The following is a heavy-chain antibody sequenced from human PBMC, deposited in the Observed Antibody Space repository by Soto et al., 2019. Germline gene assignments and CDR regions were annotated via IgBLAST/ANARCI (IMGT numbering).Heavy chain of an antibody. CDR3: ARDTSHYFDY. CDR1: GYTFVTYY. V-gene: IGHV1-18*01. D-gene: IGHD2-2*01. Sequence: ASVKVSCKTSGYTFVTYYISWLRQAPGQGIEWMGWISPHNGKTNYIEDVQGRVTLTADISTSTAYMELRNLRSDDTAVYFCARDTSHYFDYWGQGTLVTVSS. J-gene: IGHJ4*02. CDR2: ISPHNGKT.